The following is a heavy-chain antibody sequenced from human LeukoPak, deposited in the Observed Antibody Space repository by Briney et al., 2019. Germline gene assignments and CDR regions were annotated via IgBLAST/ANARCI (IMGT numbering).Heavy chain of an antibody. Sequence: QTGGSLRLSCAASGFTFSSYAMSWVRQAPGKGLEWVSAISGSGGSTYYADSVKGRFTISRDNSKNTLYLQMNSLRAEDTAVYYCAKDRGDRWLLFDYWGQGTLVTVSS. CDR1: GFTFSSYA. D-gene: IGHD2-15*01. CDR3: AKDRGDRWLLFDY. V-gene: IGHV3-23*01. J-gene: IGHJ4*02. CDR2: ISGSGGST.